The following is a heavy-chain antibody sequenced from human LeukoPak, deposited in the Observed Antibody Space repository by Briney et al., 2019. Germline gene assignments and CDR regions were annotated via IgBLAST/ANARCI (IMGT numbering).Heavy chain of an antibody. CDR2: ISSSGTTI. CDR1: GFTFSSFE. J-gene: IGHJ4*02. CDR3: ARSTLYDILTEYYFDY. D-gene: IGHD3-9*01. V-gene: IGHV3-48*03. Sequence: GGSLRLSCVASGFTFSSFEVTWVRQGPGKGLEWVSHISSSGTTIYYADSVKGRFTISRDSAKNSLYLQMNSLRAEDTAVYYCARSTLYDILTEYYFDYWGQGTLVTVSS.